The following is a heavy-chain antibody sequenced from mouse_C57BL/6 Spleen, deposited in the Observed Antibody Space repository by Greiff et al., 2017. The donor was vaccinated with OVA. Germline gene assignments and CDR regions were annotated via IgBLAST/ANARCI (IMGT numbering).Heavy chain of an antibody. CDR3: ARGIGLLPLDY. CDR1: GYTFTSYW. D-gene: IGHD2-3*01. CDR2: IYPSDSET. J-gene: IGHJ2*01. V-gene: IGHV1-61*01. Sequence: QVHVKQPGAELVRPGSSVKLSCKASGYTFTSYWMDWVKQRPGQGLEWIGNIYPSDSETHYNQKFKDKATLTVDKSSSTAYMQLSSLTSEDAAVYYCARGIGLLPLDYWGQGTTLTVSS.